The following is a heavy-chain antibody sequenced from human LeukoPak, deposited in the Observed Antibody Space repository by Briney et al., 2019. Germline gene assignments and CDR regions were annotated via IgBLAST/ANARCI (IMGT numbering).Heavy chain of an antibody. CDR1: GYTFTSYD. D-gene: IGHD2-15*01. J-gene: IGHJ4*02. V-gene: IGHV1-8*01. CDR3: ARGRLWCSGGSCYLY. CDR2: MNPNGGNT. Sequence: ALVKVSCKVSGYTFTSYDINWVRQATGQGLEWMGWMNPNGGNTGYAQKFQGRVTMTRNTSISTAYMELSSLRSEDTAVYYCARGRLWCSGGSCYLYWGQGTLVTVSS.